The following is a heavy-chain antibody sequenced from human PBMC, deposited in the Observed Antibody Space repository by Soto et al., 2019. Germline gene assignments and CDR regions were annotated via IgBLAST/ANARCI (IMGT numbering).Heavy chain of an antibody. Sequence: SETLSLTCSVSGASIYNGGYFWSWIRQSPGKGLEWIGHIHNSGSPYNNPSLKSRVTISADTSMNQFSLALTSVTAADTAVYYCATRPLLPGAPCGQGTMVTVSS. CDR3: ATRPLLPGAP. CDR2: IHNSGSP. D-gene: IGHD3-22*01. J-gene: IGHJ3*01. V-gene: IGHV4-30-4*01. CDR1: GASIYNGGYF.